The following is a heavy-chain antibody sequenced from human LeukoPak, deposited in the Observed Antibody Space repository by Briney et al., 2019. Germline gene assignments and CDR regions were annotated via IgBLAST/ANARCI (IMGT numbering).Heavy chain of an antibody. V-gene: IGHV3-48*01. D-gene: IGHD5-18*01. CDR3: ARDFTSYGNSHFDY. CDR2: ISSSSTI. J-gene: IGHJ4*02. CDR1: GFTFSSYS. Sequence: GGSLRLSCAASGFTFSSYSMNWVRQAPGKGLEWVSYISSSSTIYYADSVKGRFTISRDNSKNTLYLQMNSLRAEDTAVYYCARDFTSYGNSHFDYWGQGTLVTVSS.